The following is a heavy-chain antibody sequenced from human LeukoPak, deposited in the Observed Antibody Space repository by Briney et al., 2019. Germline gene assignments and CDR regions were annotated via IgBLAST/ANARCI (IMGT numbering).Heavy chain of an antibody. CDR1: GYTFTGYY. Sequence: ASVKVSCKASGYTFTGYYMHWVRQAPGQGLEWMGWINPNSGGTNYAQKFQGRVTMTRDTSISTAYMELSGLRSDDTAVYYCARSYDSSGYSASGYWGQGTLVTVSS. J-gene: IGHJ4*02. CDR3: ARSYDSSGYSASGY. V-gene: IGHV1-2*02. CDR2: INPNSGGT. D-gene: IGHD3-22*01.